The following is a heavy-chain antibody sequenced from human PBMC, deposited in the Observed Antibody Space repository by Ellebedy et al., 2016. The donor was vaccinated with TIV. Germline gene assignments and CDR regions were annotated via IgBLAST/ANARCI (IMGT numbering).Heavy chain of an antibody. CDR3: AREGSRRHY. J-gene: IGHJ4*02. CDR2: IYSGGST. Sequence: GESLKISCAASGFTVSSNYMSWVRQAPGKGLGWVSVIYSGGSTYYADSVKGRFTISSDNSKNTLYLQMNSLRAEDTAVYYCAREGSRRHYWGQGTLVTVSS. CDR1: GFTVSSNY. V-gene: IGHV3-53*01.